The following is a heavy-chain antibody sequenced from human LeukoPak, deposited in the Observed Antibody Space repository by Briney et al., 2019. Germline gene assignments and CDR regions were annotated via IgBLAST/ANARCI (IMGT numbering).Heavy chain of an antibody. CDR1: GGSIRSSSYY. CDR2: IYYSGST. V-gene: IGHV4-39*01. CDR3: ARMSYYDSSGDNWFDP. J-gene: IGHJ5*02. Sequence: SETLSLTCTVSGGSIRSSSYYWGWIRQPPGKGLEWIGSIYYSGSTYYNPSLKSRVTISVDTSKNQFSLKLSSVTAADTAVYYCARMSYYDSSGDNWFDPWGQGTLVTVSS. D-gene: IGHD3-22*01.